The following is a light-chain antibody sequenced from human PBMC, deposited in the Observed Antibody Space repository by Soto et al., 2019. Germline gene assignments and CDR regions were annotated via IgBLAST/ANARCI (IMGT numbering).Light chain of an antibody. CDR1: SSDVGGYNY. Sequence: QSVLTQPPSASGAPGQAVTISCTGNSSDVGGYNYVSWYQQHPGKAPKLMIYDVTKRPSGVPDRFSGSKSGNTASLTVSGLQAEDEADYYCSSYAGTHVVFGTGTKVTV. CDR2: DVT. V-gene: IGLV2-8*01. J-gene: IGLJ1*01. CDR3: SSYAGTHVV.